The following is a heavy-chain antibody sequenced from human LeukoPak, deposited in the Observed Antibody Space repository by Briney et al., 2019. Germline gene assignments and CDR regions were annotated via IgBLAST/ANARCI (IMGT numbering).Heavy chain of an antibody. CDR2: IYYSGST. J-gene: IGHJ3*02. D-gene: IGHD3-22*01. V-gene: IGHV4-59*01. Sequence: KPSETLSLTCTVSGGSISSYYWSWIRQPPGKGLEWIGYIYYSGSTNYNPSLKSRVTISVDTSKNQFSLKLSSVNAADTAVYYCARDYYDSSENAFDIWGQGTMVTVSS. CDR1: GGSISSYY. CDR3: ARDYYDSSENAFDI.